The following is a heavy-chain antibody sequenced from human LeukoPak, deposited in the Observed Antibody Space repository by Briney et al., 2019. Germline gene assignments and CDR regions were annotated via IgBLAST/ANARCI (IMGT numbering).Heavy chain of an antibody. CDR3: AKDQDIVVVPAALDY. V-gene: IGHV3-23*01. J-gene: IGHJ4*02. CDR1: GFTFSSYA. CDR2: ISGSGGST. D-gene: IGHD2-2*01. Sequence: GGSLRLSCAASGFTFSSYAMSWVRQAPGKGLEWVSAISGSGGSTYYADSVKGRFTISRDNSKNTLYLQMNSLRAEDTAVYYCAKDQDIVVVPAALDYWGQGTLVTVSS.